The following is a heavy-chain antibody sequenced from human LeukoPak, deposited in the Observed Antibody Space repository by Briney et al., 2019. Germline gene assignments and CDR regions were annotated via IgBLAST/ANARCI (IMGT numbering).Heavy chain of an antibody. J-gene: IGHJ4*02. CDR3: AKGVYCTGGVCYTGPFDY. CDR1: GFTFSSYD. Sequence: GGSLRLSCAASGFTFSSYDMHWVRQAPGKGLEWVAVISYDGSNKYYADSVKGRFTISRDNSKNTLYLQMNSLRAEDTAVYYCAKGVYCTGGVCYTGPFDYWGQGILVTVSS. D-gene: IGHD2-8*02. V-gene: IGHV3-30*18. CDR2: ISYDGSNK.